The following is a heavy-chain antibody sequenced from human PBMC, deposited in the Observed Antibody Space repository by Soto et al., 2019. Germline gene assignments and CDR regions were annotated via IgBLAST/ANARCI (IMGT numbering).Heavy chain of an antibody. CDR1: GVTISTYY. CDR2: NYHSGTT. V-gene: IGHV4-59*01. J-gene: IGHJ4*02. D-gene: IGHD3-10*01. CDR3: ARVYGSPAYYFDY. Sequence: SETLSLTCAVSGVTISTYYLSWIRQPPGKGLEWIGYNYHSGTTNYNPSLKSRVTISVDTSKNQFSLNLRSVTAADTAVYFCARVYGSPAYYFDYWGRGTLLTVSS.